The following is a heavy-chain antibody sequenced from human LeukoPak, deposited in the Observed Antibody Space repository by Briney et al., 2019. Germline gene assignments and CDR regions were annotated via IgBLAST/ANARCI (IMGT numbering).Heavy chain of an antibody. J-gene: IGHJ4*02. V-gene: IGHV1-69*05. CDR2: IIPIFGTA. CDR3: ARDFYGSGSYDY. CDR1: GGTFSSYA. Sequence: SVKVSCKASGGTFSSYAISWVRQAPGQGLEWMGRIIPIFGTANYAQKFQGRVTITTDESTSTAYMELSSLRSEDTAVYYCARDFYGSGSYDYWGQGTLVTVSS. D-gene: IGHD3-10*01.